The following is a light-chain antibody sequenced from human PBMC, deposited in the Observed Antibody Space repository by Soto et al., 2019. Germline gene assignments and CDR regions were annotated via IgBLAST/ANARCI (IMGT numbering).Light chain of an antibody. Sequence: EIVMTQAPATLSLSPGQRATLSCRASQRVSSKLAWYQQRPDQAPRLLIYRASTRATGIPARFRGSESGTDFTLTISRLPSEDFAGYYCHQYNHWFTWTVGQGTKV. CDR3: HQYNHWFTWT. CDR1: QRVSSK. V-gene: IGKV3-15*01. CDR2: RAS. J-gene: IGKJ1*01.